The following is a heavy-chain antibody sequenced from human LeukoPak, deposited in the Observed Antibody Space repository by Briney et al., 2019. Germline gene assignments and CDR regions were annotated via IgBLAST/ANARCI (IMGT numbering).Heavy chain of an antibody. CDR2: ISSDGSLT. V-gene: IGHV3-74*01. D-gene: IGHD2-15*01. J-gene: IGHJ4*02. CDR1: GFTFNIYR. CDR3: ARDVLDITPY. Sequence: GGSLKLSCAASGFTFNIYRMHWVRQAPGKGLVWVSRISSDGSLTNYADSVKGRFTISRDNAKNTLYLQMDSLRADDTAVYYCARDVLDITPYWGQGTLVTVSS.